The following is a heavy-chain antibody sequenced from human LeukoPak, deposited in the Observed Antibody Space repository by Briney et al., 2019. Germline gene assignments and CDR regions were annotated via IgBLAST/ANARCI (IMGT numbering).Heavy chain of an antibody. CDR2: IYSGGST. J-gene: IGHJ6*03. Sequence: GGSLRLSCAASGFTVSSNYMSWVRQAPGKGLEWVSVIYSGGSTYYADSVKGRFTISRDNSKNTLYLQMNSLRAEDTAVYYCARVSRGYSYGLGYYYMDVWGKGTTVTVSS. V-gene: IGHV3-53*01. CDR3: ARVSRGYSYGLGYYYMDV. D-gene: IGHD5-18*01. CDR1: GFTVSSNY.